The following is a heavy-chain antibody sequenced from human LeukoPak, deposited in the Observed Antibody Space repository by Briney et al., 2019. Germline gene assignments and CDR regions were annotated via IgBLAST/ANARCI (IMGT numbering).Heavy chain of an antibody. D-gene: IGHD3-22*01. Sequence: SVKVSFKASGGTFSSYAISWVRQAPGQGREWMGGIIPIFGRANYAQKFQGRVTITGDGSTSTAYMEVRRVRAGDTGGYYCGRRKVPLDDSSGYSPWGNYYSYYYMDVWGKGTTVTISS. J-gene: IGHJ6*03. CDR2: IIPIFGRA. V-gene: IGHV1-69*13. CDR1: GGTFSSYA. CDR3: GRRKVPLDDSSGYSPWGNYYSYYYMDV.